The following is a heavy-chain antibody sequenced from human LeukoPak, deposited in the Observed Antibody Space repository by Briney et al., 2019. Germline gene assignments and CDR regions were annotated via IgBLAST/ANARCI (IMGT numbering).Heavy chain of an antibody. Sequence: PGGSLRLSCAASGFTFSSYSMNWVRQAPWRGLEWVSSISSSSSYIYYADSVKGRFTISRDNAKNSLYLQMNSLRAEDTAVYYCARGSISIAAAGPPVDYWGQGTLSPSPQ. J-gene: IGHJ4*02. CDR3: ARGSISIAAAGPPVDY. CDR1: GFTFSSYS. D-gene: IGHD6-13*01. V-gene: IGHV3-21*01. CDR2: ISSSSSYI.